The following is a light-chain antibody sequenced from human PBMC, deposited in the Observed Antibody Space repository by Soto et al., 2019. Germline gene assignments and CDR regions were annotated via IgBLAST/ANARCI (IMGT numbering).Light chain of an antibody. CDR3: QQTYSTLSIT. J-gene: IGKJ5*01. Sequence: DIPMTQSPSSLSASVGDRVTITCRASESISRHLNWYQQKPGKAPKILIYAASSLQNGVPSRFRGSGCGTDFTLTITNLQPEDFATYYCQQTYSTLSITFGQGTRLDI. CDR2: AAS. CDR1: ESISRH. V-gene: IGKV1-39*01.